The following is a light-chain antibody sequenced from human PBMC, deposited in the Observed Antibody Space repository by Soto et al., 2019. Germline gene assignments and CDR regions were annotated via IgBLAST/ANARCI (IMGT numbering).Light chain of an antibody. CDR1: RSNIGANYD. Sequence: QAVVTQPPSVSGAPGQRVTFSCTGSRSNIGANYDVHWYQQIPGTAPKLLIYGNNNRPSGVPDRFSGSRSGTSASLAITGLQAEDEADYYCQSYDNTLSGVVFGGGTKVTVL. V-gene: IGLV1-40*01. J-gene: IGLJ2*01. CDR2: GNN. CDR3: QSYDNTLSGVV.